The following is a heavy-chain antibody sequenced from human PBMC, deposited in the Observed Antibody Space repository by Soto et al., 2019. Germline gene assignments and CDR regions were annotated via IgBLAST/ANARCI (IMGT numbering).Heavy chain of an antibody. D-gene: IGHD6-13*01. J-gene: IGHJ6*02. V-gene: IGHV4-34*01. Sequence: SETLSLTCAVYGGSFSGYYWSWIRQPPGKGLEWIGEINHSGSTNYNPSLKSRVTISVDTSKNQFSLKLSSVTAADTAVYYCARGDLLEQLGDYYYYYGMDVWGQGITVTVSS. CDR3: ARGDLLEQLGDYYYYYGMDV. CDR1: GGSFSGYY. CDR2: INHSGST.